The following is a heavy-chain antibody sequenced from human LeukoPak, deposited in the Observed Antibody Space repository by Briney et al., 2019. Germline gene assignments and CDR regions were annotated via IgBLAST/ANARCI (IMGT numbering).Heavy chain of an antibody. CDR2: IYYSGSV. CDR1: GGSISSSTYY. CDR3: ARQGSGGRALDI. V-gene: IGHV4-39*01. Sequence: SETLSLTCSVSGGSISSSTYYWGWIRQPPGKGLEWIGSIYYSGSVNYSPSLKTRVTISADTSKNQLSLKLTSVTAADTALYYCARQGSGGRALDIWGQGTMVTVSS. J-gene: IGHJ3*02.